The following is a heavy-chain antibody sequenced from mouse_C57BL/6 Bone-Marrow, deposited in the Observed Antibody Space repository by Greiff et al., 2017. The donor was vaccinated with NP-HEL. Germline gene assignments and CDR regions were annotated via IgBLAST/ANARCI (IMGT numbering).Heavy chain of an antibody. CDR2: INPGSGGT. V-gene: IGHV1-54*01. D-gene: IGHD1-1*01. Sequence: QVQLQQSGAELVRPGTSVKVSCKASGYAFTNYLIEWVKQRPGQGLEWIGVINPGSGGTNYNEKFKGKATLTADKSSSTAYMQLSSLTSEDSAVYFCARKYYGIPAWFAYWGQGTLVTVSA. CDR3: ARKYYGIPAWFAY. CDR1: GYAFTNYL. J-gene: IGHJ3*01.